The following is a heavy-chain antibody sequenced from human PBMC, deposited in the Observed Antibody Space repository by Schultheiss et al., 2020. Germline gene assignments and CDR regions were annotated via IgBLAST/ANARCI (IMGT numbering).Heavy chain of an antibody. D-gene: IGHD1-26*01. Sequence: SETLSLTCTVSGGSISSGSYYWSWIRQHPGKGLEWIGYIYYSGSTYYNPSLKRRVTISVDTSKNQFSLKLSSVTAADTAVYYCARCYYWTYYYGMDVWGQGTTVTVSS. J-gene: IGHJ6*02. CDR2: IYYSGST. CDR1: GGSISSGSYY. V-gene: IGHV4-31*03. CDR3: ARCYYWTYYYGMDV.